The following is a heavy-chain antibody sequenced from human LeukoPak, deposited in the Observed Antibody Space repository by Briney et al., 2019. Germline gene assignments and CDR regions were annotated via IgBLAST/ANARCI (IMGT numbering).Heavy chain of an antibody. J-gene: IGHJ4*02. CDR1: GFTFSSYA. CDR2: ISYDGSNK. V-gene: IGHV3-30*01. D-gene: IGHD1-26*01. CDR3: ARDSSGSYSYYFDY. Sequence: GSLRLSCAASGFTFSSYAMHWVRQAPGKGLEWVAVISYDGSNKYYADSVKGRFTISRDNSKNTLYLQMNSLRAEDTAVYYCARDSSGSYSYYFDYWGQGTLVTVSS.